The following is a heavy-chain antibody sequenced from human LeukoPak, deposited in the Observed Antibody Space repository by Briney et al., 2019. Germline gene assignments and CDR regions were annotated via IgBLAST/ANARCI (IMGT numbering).Heavy chain of an antibody. Sequence: TGGSLRLSCAASGFTFSSYEMNWVRQAPGKGLEWVSAISSSGSGTWYADSVEGRFTISRDNSKNTLYLQMDSLRAEDTATYYCAKDHNSCRGASCLLHQDWGQGTLVTVSS. CDR1: GFTFSSYE. V-gene: IGHV3-23*01. D-gene: IGHD2-2*01. CDR3: AKDHNSCRGASCLLHQD. J-gene: IGHJ4*02. CDR2: ISSSGSGT.